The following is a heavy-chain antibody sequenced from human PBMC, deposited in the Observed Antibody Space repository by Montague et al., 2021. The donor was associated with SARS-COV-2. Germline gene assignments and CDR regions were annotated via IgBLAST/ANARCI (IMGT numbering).Heavy chain of an antibody. CDR2: IYYSGST. D-gene: IGHD3-10*01. J-gene: IGHJ3*02. V-gene: IGHV4-61*01. CDR3: AKDGEALAWGTFDI. CDR1: GGSVSSGSYY. Sequence: SETLSLTCTVSGGSVSSGSYYWSWIRQPPGKGLEWIGYIYYSGSTNYNPSLKSRVTISVDTSKNQFSLKVNSVTAADTAVYYCAKDGEALAWGTFDIWGQGTMVTVSS.